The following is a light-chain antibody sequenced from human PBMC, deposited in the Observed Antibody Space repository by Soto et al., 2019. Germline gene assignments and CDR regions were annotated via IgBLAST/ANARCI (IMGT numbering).Light chain of an antibody. CDR1: QSVATSQ. CDR2: GAS. Sequence: EIVLTQSPGTLSLSPGERATLFCRASQSVATSQLAWYQQKPGQAPRLLIGASSRATGVPDRFIASGSGTDFTLTISRLEPEALAVYYCQQFASSPRTFGRGTTVEIK. V-gene: IGKV3-20*01. J-gene: IGKJ1*01. CDR3: QQFASSPRT.